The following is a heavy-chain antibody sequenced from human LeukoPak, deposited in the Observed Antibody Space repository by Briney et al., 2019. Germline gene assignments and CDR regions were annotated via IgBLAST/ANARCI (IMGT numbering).Heavy chain of an antibody. CDR2: TYYSENT. J-gene: IGHJ4*02. V-gene: IGHV4-59*01. CDR3: AGGNFYDSSGHPYHFHY. Sequence: SETLSLTCTVSGVSISSYYWSWIRQPPGKGLEWIGYTYYSENTNYNSSLKSRVTISEDTSKNQFSLNLTSVTAADTAVYYCAGGNFYDSSGHPYHFHYWGQGTLVTVPS. CDR1: GVSISSYY. D-gene: IGHD3-22*01.